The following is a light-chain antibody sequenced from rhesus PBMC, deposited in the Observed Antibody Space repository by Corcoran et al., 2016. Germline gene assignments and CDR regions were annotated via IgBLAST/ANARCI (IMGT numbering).Light chain of an antibody. CDR1: PVIRKY. V-gene: IGKV1-33*02. J-gene: IGKJ1*01. CDR2: AAS. Sequence: DIQMSQSPSSLSASVGATVTITCQASPVIRKYLAWYQQKPGKAPKFLIYAASTLKSGVPSRFSGSGYGTEFTLTISSLQPEDFGTYYCQQHLTYPWTFGQGTKVEVK. CDR3: QQHLTYPWT.